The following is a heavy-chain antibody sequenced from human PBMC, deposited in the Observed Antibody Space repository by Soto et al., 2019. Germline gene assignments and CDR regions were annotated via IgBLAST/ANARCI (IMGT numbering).Heavy chain of an antibody. CDR1: GFPFSSYA. CDR2: LRDSGVSP. Sequence: EVHLLESGGGLVQPGGSLRLSCAGSGFPFSSYAMSWVRQAPEKGLEWVSALRDSGVSPYYADSVKGRFTISRDNSKNTLYLQMDSLRVEDTALYYCAKMTSDSYGRNYGMDVWGQGTTVTVSS. V-gene: IGHV3-23*01. J-gene: IGHJ6*02. CDR3: AKMTSDSYGRNYGMDV. D-gene: IGHD5-18*01.